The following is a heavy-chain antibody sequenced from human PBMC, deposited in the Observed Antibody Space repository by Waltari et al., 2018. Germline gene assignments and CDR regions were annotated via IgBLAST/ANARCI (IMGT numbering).Heavy chain of an antibody. V-gene: IGHV1-69*04. CDR1: GGPFSSYA. CDR3: ATHDAFDV. CDR2: IIFVLGTP. Sequence: QVLLVQSGAELKRPGPSAKVYCKASGGPFSSYAISWVRQAPGQGLEWMGKIIFVLGTPDYAQQFQGRVTISADKSTSTAYMELSGLRSEDTAVYYCATHDAFDVWGQGTLVRVSS. J-gene: IGHJ3*01.